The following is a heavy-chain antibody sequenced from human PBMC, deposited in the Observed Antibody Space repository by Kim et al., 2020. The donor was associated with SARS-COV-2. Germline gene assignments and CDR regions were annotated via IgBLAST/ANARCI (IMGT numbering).Heavy chain of an antibody. CDR3: ARDLKGYYSADY. CDR2: ISSSGSNI. V-gene: IGHV3-48*02. CDR1: GFMLSSYS. D-gene: IGHD3-22*01. Sequence: GGSLRLSCAASGFMLSSYSLNWVRQAPGKGLEWISSISSSGSNIYYADSLKGRFTLSRDNAKNTLYLQMNSLRDEDAAVSYCARDLKGYYSADYWGQGTLVTVSS. J-gene: IGHJ4*02.